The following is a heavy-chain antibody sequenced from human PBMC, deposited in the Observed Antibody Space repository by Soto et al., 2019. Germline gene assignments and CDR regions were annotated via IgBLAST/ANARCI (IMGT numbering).Heavy chain of an antibody. J-gene: IGHJ6*02. Sequence: QVQLVQSGAEVKKPGSSVKVSCKTSGVSFNNNGIGWVRQAPGHGLEWMGGVSPPFRTSNYARKFQGRISITADASTGTVNMELSSLTSEDTAQYYCARVLYYGSGSYSPYGMDVWGQGTTATVSS. V-gene: IGHV1-69*01. CDR3: ARVLYYGSGSYSPYGMDV. D-gene: IGHD3-10*01. CDR2: VSPPFRTS. CDR1: GVSFNNNG.